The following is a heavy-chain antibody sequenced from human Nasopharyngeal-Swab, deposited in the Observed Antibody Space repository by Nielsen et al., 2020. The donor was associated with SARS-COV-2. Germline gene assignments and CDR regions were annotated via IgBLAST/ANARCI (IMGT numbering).Heavy chain of an antibody. J-gene: IGHJ4*02. D-gene: IGHD6-13*01. CDR3: ARVEIAAAGTGNFDY. Sequence: GESLKISCAASGFTVSNNYMTWVRQAPGKGLEWVSLIYSGGSTYYADSVKGRFTISRDNSKNTLYLQMNSLRAEDTAVYYCARVEIAAAGTGNFDYWGQGTLVTVSS. CDR1: GFTVSNNY. CDR2: IYSGGST. V-gene: IGHV3-53*01.